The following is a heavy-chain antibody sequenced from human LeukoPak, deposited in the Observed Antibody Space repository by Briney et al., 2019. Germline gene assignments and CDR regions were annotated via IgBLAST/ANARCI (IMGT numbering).Heavy chain of an antibody. J-gene: IGHJ3*02. CDR2: INQDGSDK. Sequence: GGSLRLSCAVSGITLSNQWMTWVRQAPGQGLEWVGNINQDGSDKYYVDSVKGRFTISRDNAKNSVYLQMNSLRVEDTAVYYCSRDVRAFDIWGQGTMVTVSS. CDR1: GITLSNQW. V-gene: IGHV3-7*04. CDR3: SRDVRAFDI.